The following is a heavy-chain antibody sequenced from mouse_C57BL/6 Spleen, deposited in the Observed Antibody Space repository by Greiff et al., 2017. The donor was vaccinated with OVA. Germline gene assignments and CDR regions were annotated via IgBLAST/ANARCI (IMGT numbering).Heavy chain of an antibody. V-gene: IGHV1-47*01. Sequence: VKLMESGAELVKPGASVKMSCKASGYTFTTYPIEWMKQNHGKSLEWIGNFHPYNDDTKYNEKFKGKATLTVEKSSSTVYLELSRLTSDDSAVYYCARGDYDYGRPFAYWGQGTLVTVSA. D-gene: IGHD2-4*01. CDR3: ARGDYDYGRPFAY. J-gene: IGHJ3*01. CDR2: FHPYNDDT. CDR1: GYTFTTYP.